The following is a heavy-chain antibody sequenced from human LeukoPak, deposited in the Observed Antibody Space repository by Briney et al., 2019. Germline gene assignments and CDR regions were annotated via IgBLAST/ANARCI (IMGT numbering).Heavy chain of an antibody. CDR1: GYTFTGYY. D-gene: IGHD5-24*01. J-gene: IGHJ3*02. CDR3: ASPFLDDYSQDDAFDI. V-gene: IGHV1-2*02. Sequence: ASVKVSCKASGYTFTGYYMHWVRQAPGQGLEWMGWINPNSGGTNYAQKFQGRVTMTRDTSISTAYMELSRLRSDDTAVYYCASPFLDDYSQDDAFDIWGQGTMVTVSS. CDR2: INPNSGGT.